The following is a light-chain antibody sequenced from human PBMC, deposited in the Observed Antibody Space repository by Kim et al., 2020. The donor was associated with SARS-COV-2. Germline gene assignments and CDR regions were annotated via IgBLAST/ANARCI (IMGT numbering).Light chain of an antibody. CDR1: SLRTYY. J-gene: IGLJ1*01. V-gene: IGLV3-19*01. Sequence: SSELTQDPAVSVALGQTVRITCQGDSLRTYYAAWYQQRPGPAPTLVIYGENFRPSGIPDRFSVSRLGNTASLAITGAQAEDEADYYCNSRDTNGNHVFGTGTKVTVL. CDR2: GEN. CDR3: NSRDTNGNHV.